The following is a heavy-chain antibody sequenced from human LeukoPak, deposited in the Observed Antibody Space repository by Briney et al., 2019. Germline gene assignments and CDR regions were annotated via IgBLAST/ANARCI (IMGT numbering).Heavy chain of an antibody. CDR2: ISPSGDST. V-gene: IGHV1-46*01. Sequence: ASVKVSCKASGYRFTSFYIHWVRQAPGQGLEWMGIISPSGDSTRYAQKIQGRVTVTRDMSTSTVYMELSSLTSEDTAVYYCARDAEYRSSWLFDYSGQGTLVTVFS. D-gene: IGHD6-13*01. J-gene: IGHJ4*02. CDR3: ARDAEYRSSWLFDY. CDR1: GYRFTSFY.